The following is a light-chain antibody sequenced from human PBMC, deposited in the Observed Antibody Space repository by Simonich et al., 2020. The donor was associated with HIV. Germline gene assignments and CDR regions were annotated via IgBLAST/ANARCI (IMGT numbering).Light chain of an antibody. CDR1: KSVSNN. CDR2: DAS. J-gene: IGKJ2*01. V-gene: IGKV3-11*01. CDR3: QQRSNWYT. Sequence: EIEMTQSPATLSVSPGERATLSCRASKSVSNNLAWYQQKTGQAPRLLIYDASNSATGIPARFSGSGSGTDFTLTISSLEPEDFAVYYCQQRSNWYTFGQGTKLEIK.